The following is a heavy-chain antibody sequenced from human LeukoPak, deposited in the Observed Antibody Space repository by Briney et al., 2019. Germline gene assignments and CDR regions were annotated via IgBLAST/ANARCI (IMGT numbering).Heavy chain of an antibody. CDR1: GGSISSYY. CDR2: IYYSGST. CDR3: ARDAPSSSWYIGDAFDI. Sequence: KASETLSLTCTVSGGSISSYYWSWIRQPPGKGLEWIGYIYYSGSTNYNPSLKSRVTISVDTSKNQFSLKLSSVTAADTAVYHCARDAPSSSWYIGDAFDIWGQGTMVTVSS. D-gene: IGHD6-13*01. J-gene: IGHJ3*02. V-gene: IGHV4-59*01.